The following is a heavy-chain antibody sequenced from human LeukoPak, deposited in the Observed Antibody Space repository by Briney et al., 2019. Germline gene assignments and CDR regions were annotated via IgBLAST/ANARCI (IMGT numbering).Heavy chain of an antibody. D-gene: IGHD2-2*01. J-gene: IGHJ4*02. CDR1: GYSFTSYW. V-gene: IGHV5-51*01. Sequence: GDSLKISCKGTGYSFTSYWIGWVRQMPGKGLEWMGIIYPGDSDTRYSPSFQGQVTISADKSISTAYLQWSSLKASDTAMYYCARQFVVVPAAPTDGFDYWGQGTLVTDSS. CDR3: ARQFVVVPAAPTDGFDY. CDR2: IYPGDSDT.